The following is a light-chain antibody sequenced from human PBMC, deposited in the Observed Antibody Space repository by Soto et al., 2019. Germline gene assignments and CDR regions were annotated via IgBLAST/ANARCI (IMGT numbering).Light chain of an antibody. CDR3: QQYMSSVT. CDR1: QSVDTTF. J-gene: IGKJ1*01. V-gene: IGKV3-20*01. Sequence: EIVLTQSPGSLSLSPGQRATLSCRASQSVDTTFFAWYQKKPGQAPRLLIYGASKRATGIPDRVSGSGSGTHFTLITSRLEPEDFAVYYCQQYMSSVTFGQGTKVEIK. CDR2: GAS.